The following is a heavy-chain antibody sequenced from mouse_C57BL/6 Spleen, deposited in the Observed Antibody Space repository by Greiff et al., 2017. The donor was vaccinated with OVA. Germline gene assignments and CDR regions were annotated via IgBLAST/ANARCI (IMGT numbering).Heavy chain of an antibody. J-gene: IGHJ4*01. CDR2: ISNGGGST. CDR3: ERHNGYYYAMDY. CDR1: GFTFSDYY. V-gene: IGHV5-12*01. Sequence: EVMLVESGGGLVQPGGSLKLSCAASGFTFSDYYMYWVRQTPEKRLEWVAYISNGGGSTYYPDTVKGRFTISRDNAKNTLYLQMSRLKSEDTAMYYCERHNGYYYAMDYWGQGTSVTVSS. D-gene: IGHD2-2*01.